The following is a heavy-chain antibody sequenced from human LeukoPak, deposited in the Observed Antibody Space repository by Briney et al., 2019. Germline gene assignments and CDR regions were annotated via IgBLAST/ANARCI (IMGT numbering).Heavy chain of an antibody. V-gene: IGHV4-4*07. CDR1: GGSISSYY. CDR3: ARDWGGSYYMFDY. D-gene: IGHD1-26*01. Sequence: SETLSLTCTVSGGSISSYYCSCIRQPAGKGLEWIGRIYTSGSTNYNPSLKSRVTMSVDTSKNQFYLKLRSVTAADTAVYSCARDWGGSYYMFDYWGQGTLVTVSS. J-gene: IGHJ4*02. CDR2: IYTSGST.